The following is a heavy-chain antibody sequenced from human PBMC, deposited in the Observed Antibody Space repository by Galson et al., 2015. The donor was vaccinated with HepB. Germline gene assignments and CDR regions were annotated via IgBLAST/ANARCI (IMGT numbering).Heavy chain of an antibody. V-gene: IGHV3-23*01. D-gene: IGHD6-13*01. CDR1: GFTLNNYA. CDR3: AKVGTSSSLDMYFQH. CDR2: ISGSDDNT. Sequence: SLRLSCAVSGFTLNNYAMSWVRQAPGKGLEWVSAISGSDDNTYYADSVKGRFTIFRDNSKNTLYLQMNGLRAEDTALYYCAKVGTSSSLDMYFQHWGQGTLVTVSS. J-gene: IGHJ1*01.